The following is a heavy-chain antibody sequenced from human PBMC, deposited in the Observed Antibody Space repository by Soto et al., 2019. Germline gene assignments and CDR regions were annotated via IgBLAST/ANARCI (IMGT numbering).Heavy chain of an antibody. Sequence: SETLSLPCPFSGGSLSSSSFFWGWVRQPPGKGLEWIGSIYYSGSTYYNPSLKSRVTISVDTSKNQFSLKLSSVTAADTAVYYCARREIFGVVDFDIWGQGTMVTVSS. CDR3: ARREIFGVVDFDI. J-gene: IGHJ3*02. CDR2: IYYSGST. CDR1: GGSLSSSSFF. V-gene: IGHV4-39*01. D-gene: IGHD3-3*01.